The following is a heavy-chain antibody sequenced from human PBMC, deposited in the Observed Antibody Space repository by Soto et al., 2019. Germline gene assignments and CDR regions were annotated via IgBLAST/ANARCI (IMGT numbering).Heavy chain of an antibody. CDR2: MSYDRVNK. CDR1: GFTFSSYS. Sequence: GGSLRLSCSGSGFTFSSYSMHWFRQAPGKGLEWVAVMSYDRVNKFYGDTVKGRFTVSRDNSKGTMYLQMNNLRFEDTATYYCARDARPAVHGRWLDRWDQGTMVAVAS. CDR3: ARDARPAVHGRWLDR. V-gene: IGHV3-30-3*01. D-gene: IGHD3-9*01. J-gene: IGHJ6*02.